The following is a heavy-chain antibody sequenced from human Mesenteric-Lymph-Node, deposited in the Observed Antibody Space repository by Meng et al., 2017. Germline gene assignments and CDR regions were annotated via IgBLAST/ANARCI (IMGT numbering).Heavy chain of an antibody. CDR2: TYYRSQWYN. V-gene: IGHV6-1*01. Sequence: VHLEQSGSVLLKPSQPLPLPCAISGDSVSSNCAAWNWLRQAPSRGLEWLGRTYYRSQWYNGYAVSVKSRITINPNTSKNQFSLQLNSVTPEDTAMYYCARSGSSGWIDYWGQGTLVTVSS. J-gene: IGHJ4*02. D-gene: IGHD6-19*01. CDR1: GDSVSSNCAA. CDR3: ARSGSSGWIDY.